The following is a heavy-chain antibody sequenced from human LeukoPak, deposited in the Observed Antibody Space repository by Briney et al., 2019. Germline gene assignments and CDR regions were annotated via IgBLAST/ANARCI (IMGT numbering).Heavy chain of an antibody. J-gene: IGHJ3*02. CDR2: ISWNSGSI. V-gene: IGHV3-9*01. D-gene: IGHD3-10*01. Sequence: GGSLRLSCAASGFTFSNYWMHWVRQAPGKGLEWVSGISWNSGSIGYADSVKGRFTISRDNAKNSLYLQMNSLRAEDTALYYCAKGVRITMVRGAFDIWGQGTMVTVSS. CDR1: GFTFSNYW. CDR3: AKGVRITMVRGAFDI.